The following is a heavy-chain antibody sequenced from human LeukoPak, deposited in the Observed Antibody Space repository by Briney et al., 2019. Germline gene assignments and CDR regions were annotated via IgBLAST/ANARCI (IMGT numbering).Heavy chain of an antibody. J-gene: IGHJ5*02. Sequence: PGGSLRLSCAASGFTFSSYAMHWVRQAPGKGLEWVAVISYDGSNKYYADSVKGRFTISRDNSQNTLYLQMNSLRAEDTAVYYCARGSEYYYDSSGYNNWFDPWGQGTLVTVSS. V-gene: IGHV3-30*04. CDR1: GFTFSSYA. D-gene: IGHD3-22*01. CDR2: ISYDGSNK. CDR3: ARGSEYYYDSSGYNNWFDP.